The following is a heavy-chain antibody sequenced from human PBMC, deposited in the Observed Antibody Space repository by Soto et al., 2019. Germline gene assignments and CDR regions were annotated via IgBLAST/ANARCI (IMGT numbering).Heavy chain of an antibody. J-gene: IGHJ5*02. D-gene: IGHD2-15*01. V-gene: IGHV1-3*01. Sequence: ASVKVSCKASGYTFTSYPMNWLRQAPGQRPEWMGWINAGNGGTKYSQKFQGRVSITRDTSASTAYMQLSRLRSEDTAVYYCATDRGGYCSGGSCSEAWFDPWGQGTLVTVS. CDR3: ATDRGGYCSGGSCSEAWFDP. CDR2: INAGNGGT. CDR1: GYTFTSYP.